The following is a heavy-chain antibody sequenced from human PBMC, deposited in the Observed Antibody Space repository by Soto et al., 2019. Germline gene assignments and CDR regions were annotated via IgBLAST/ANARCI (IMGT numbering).Heavy chain of an antibody. CDR1: GYTFTSYG. CDR3: AREYANYGVDY. CDR2: ISAYNGNT. V-gene: IGHV1-18*04. D-gene: IGHD4-17*01. J-gene: IGHJ4*02. Sequence: SVEVSCKASGYTFTSYGSSWVRQAPGQGLEWMGWISAYNGNTNYAQKLQGRVTMTTDTSTSTAYMELRSLRSDDTAVYYCAREYANYGVDYWGQGTLVTVSS.